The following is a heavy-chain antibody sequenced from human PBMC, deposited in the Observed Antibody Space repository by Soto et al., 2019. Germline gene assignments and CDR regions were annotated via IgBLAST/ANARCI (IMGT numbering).Heavy chain of an antibody. Sequence: GGSLRLSCAASGFTFSSYEMNWVRQAPGKGLEWVSYISSSGSTIYHADSVKGRFTISRDNAKNSLYLQMNSLRAEDTAVYYCARDPVKGGWAITWFDPWGQGTLVTVSS. CDR1: GFTFSSYE. D-gene: IGHD6-19*01. CDR2: ISSSGSTI. CDR3: ARDPVKGGWAITWFDP. J-gene: IGHJ5*02. V-gene: IGHV3-48*03.